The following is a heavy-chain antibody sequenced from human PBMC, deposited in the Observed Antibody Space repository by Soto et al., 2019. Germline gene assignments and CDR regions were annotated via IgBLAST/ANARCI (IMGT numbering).Heavy chain of an antibody. Sequence: GGSLRLSCAASGFTFSSYSMNWVRQTPGKGLEWVSYISSSSSTIYYADSAKGRLTISRDNAKNSLYLQMNSLRAEDTAVYYCARGKDYDFWSGYPPEYWGQGTLVTVSS. CDR2: ISSSSSTI. CDR1: GFTFSSYS. J-gene: IGHJ4*02. CDR3: ARGKDYDFWSGYPPEY. V-gene: IGHV3-48*01. D-gene: IGHD3-3*01.